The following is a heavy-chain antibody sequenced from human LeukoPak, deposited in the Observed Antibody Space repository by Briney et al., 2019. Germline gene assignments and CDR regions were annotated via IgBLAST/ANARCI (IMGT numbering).Heavy chain of an antibody. CDR3: ARVKSGYSYGPRGDYYYMDV. V-gene: IGHV4-59*01. Sequence: SETLSLTCTVSGGSISSYYWSWIRQPPGKGLEWIGYIYYSGSTNYNPSLKSRVTISVDTSKNQFSLKLSSVTAADTAVYYCARVKSGYSYGPRGDYYYMDVWGKGTTVTVSS. CDR2: IYYSGST. CDR1: GGSISSYY. J-gene: IGHJ6*03. D-gene: IGHD5-18*01.